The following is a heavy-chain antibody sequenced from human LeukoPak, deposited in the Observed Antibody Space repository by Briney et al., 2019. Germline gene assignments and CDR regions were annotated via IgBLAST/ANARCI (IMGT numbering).Heavy chain of an antibody. Sequence: KISCKGSGYSFTSYWIGWVRQAPGQGLEWMGRIIPILGIANYAQKFQGRVTITADKSTSTAYMELSSLRSEDTAVYYCAREYSPYNFDYWGQGTLVTVSS. CDR2: IIPILGIA. CDR1: GYSFTSYW. D-gene: IGHD6-13*01. V-gene: IGHV1-69*04. CDR3: AREYSPYNFDY. J-gene: IGHJ4*02.